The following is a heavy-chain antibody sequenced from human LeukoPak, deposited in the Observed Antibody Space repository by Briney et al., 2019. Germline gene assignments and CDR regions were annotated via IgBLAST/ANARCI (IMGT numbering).Heavy chain of an antibody. V-gene: IGHV4-59*12. J-gene: IGHJ5*02. CDR3: ARDSGTTEEVKFDP. D-gene: IGHD3-10*01. CDR1: GGSISSYY. Sequence: SETLSLTCTVSGGSISSYYWSWIRQPPGKGLEWIGYIYYSGSTNYNPSLKSRVTMSLDTSKNQFSLKLRPVTAAGTAVYYCARDSGTTEEVKFDPWGQGTLVTISS. CDR2: IYYSGST.